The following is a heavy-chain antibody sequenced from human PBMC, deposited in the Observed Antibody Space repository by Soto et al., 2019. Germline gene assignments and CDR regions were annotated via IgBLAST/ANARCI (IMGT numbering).Heavy chain of an antibody. CDR3: ARAGTTGTTTTRMIGGH. D-gene: IGHD1-1*01. V-gene: IGHV3-33*01. CDR1: GFTFSSYG. CDR2: IWYDGSNK. Sequence: QVQLVESGGGVVQPGRSLRLSCAASGFTFSSYGMHWVRQAPGKGLEWVAVIWYDGSNKYYADSVKGRFTISRDNSKNTLYLQMNILRAEDTAVYYCARAGTTGTTTTRMIGGHWGQGTLVTVSS. J-gene: IGHJ4*02.